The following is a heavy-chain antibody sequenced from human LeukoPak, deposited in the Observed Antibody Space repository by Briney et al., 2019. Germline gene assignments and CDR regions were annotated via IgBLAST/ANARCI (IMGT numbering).Heavy chain of an antibody. CDR2: IIPIFGTA. Sequence: SVKVSCKASGGTFSSYAISWVRQDPGQGLEWMGGIIPIFGTANYAQKFQGRVTITADESTSTAYMELSSLRSEDTAVYYCARDALPLAAAGTSRFDPWGQGTLVTVSS. CDR1: GGTFSSYA. D-gene: IGHD6-13*01. J-gene: IGHJ5*02. CDR3: ARDALPLAAAGTSRFDP. V-gene: IGHV1-69*13.